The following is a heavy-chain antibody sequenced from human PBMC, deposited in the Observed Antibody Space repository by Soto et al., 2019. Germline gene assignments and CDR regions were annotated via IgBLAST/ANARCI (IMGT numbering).Heavy chain of an antibody. Sequence: QVQLVQSGAEVKKPRSSVQVSCKASGGTFNTYNINWVRQAPGQGLEWMGGILPIFGTTNYAQRFQGRVTITADDSTSTAYMALSSLRSEDTAVYYCARDETGDSYYYYYGMDVWGQGTTVTVTS. D-gene: IGHD7-27*01. V-gene: IGHV1-69*01. CDR3: ARDETGDSYYYYYGMDV. CDR1: GGTFNTYN. J-gene: IGHJ6*02. CDR2: ILPIFGTT.